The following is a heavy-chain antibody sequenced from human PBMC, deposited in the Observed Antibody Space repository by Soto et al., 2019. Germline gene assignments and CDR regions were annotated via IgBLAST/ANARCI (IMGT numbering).Heavy chain of an antibody. CDR3: AKGGGKDGYFGNWFDP. Sequence: GASVKVSCKASGGTFSNYAITWVRQAPGQGLEWLGRIIPIFGSANYAQKFQGRVTITADESTTTAYMELSSLRSDDTAVYYCAKGGGKDGYFGNWFDPWGQGTLVTVSS. D-gene: IGHD5-12*01. CDR1: GGTFSNYA. CDR2: IIPIFGSA. J-gene: IGHJ5*02. V-gene: IGHV1-69*13.